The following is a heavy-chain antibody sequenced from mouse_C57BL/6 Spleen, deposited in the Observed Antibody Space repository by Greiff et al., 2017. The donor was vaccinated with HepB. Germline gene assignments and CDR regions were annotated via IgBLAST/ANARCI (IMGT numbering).Heavy chain of an antibody. CDR2: ISSGSSTI. J-gene: IGHJ3*01. Sequence: EVQRVESGGGLVKPGGSLKLSCAASGFTFSDYGMHWVRQAPEKGLEWVAYISSGSSTIYYADTVKGRFTISRDNAKNTLFLQMTSLRSEDTAMYYCARGNDYDGPWFAYWGQGTLVTVSA. CDR3: ARGNDYDGPWFAY. CDR1: GFTFSDYG. D-gene: IGHD2-4*01. V-gene: IGHV5-17*01.